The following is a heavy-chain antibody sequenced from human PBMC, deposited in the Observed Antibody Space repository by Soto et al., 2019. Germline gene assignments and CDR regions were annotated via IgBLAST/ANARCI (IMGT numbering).Heavy chain of an antibody. V-gene: IGHV1-2*04. CDR3: ARVGSGRSYYFDY. D-gene: IGHD2-15*01. CDR2: INPNSGGT. J-gene: IGHJ4*02. Sequence: QVQLVQSGAEVKKPGASVNVSCKASGYTFTGYYMHWVRQAPGQGDEWMGWINPNSGGTNYAQKFQGWVTMTRDTSISTAYMELSRLRSDDTAVYYCARVGSGRSYYFDYWGQGTLVTVSS. CDR1: GYTFTGYY.